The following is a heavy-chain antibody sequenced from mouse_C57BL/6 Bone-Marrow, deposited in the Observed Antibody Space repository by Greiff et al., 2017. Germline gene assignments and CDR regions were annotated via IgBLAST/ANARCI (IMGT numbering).Heavy chain of an antibody. D-gene: IGHD1-1*01. Sequence: EVNLVESGGGLVKPGGSLKLSCAASGFTFSDYGMHWVRQAPEKGLEWVAYISSGSSTIYYADTVKGRFTISRDNAKNTLFLQMTSLRSEDTAMYYCARRYGSSHWYLDVWGTGTTVTVSS. J-gene: IGHJ1*03. CDR1: GFTFSDYG. V-gene: IGHV5-17*01. CDR3: ARRYGSSHWYLDV. CDR2: ISSGSSTI.